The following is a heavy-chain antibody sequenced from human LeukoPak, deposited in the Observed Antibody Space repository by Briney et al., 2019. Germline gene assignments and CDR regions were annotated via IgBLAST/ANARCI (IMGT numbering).Heavy chain of an antibody. V-gene: IGHV4-59*01. D-gene: IGHD3-3*02. CDR2: MYYSGST. CDR1: GGSMSRYY. Sequence: SETLSLTCTVSGGSMSRYYWSWIRQPPGKGLEWIGYMYYSGSTKYNPSLKSRVTMSVDTSKNQFSLKLSSVTAADTAVYYCARSSTASYFDYWGQGTLVTVSS. CDR3: ARSSTASYFDY. J-gene: IGHJ4*02.